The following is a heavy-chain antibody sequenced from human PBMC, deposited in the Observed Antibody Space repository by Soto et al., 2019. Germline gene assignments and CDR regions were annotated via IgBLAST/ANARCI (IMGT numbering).Heavy chain of an antibody. Sequence: SETLSLTCTVSGDFVSSSSFCWGWIRQPPGKGLEWIGEIQHSGSTGYNPSLKSRVTISVDKSKNQFSLKLSFVTAADTAVYYCTRNGGWNFDHWGQGTLVTVSS. CDR3: TRNGGWNFDH. D-gene: IGHD6-19*01. V-gene: IGHV4-39*07. CDR2: IQHSGST. CDR1: GDFVSSSSFC. J-gene: IGHJ4*02.